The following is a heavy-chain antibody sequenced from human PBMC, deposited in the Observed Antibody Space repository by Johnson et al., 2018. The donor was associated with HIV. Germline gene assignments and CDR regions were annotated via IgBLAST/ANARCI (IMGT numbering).Heavy chain of an antibody. Sequence: VQLVESGGGVVQPGRSLRLSCAASGFTFSSYAMHWVRQAPGKGLEWVANIQQDGSEKYYVDSVKGRFTISRDNAKNSLYLQMNSLRAEDTAVNYCAKDGGYSGYADVFDIWGQGTMVTVSS. V-gene: IGHV3-7*05. CDR3: AKDGGYSGYADVFDI. D-gene: IGHD5-12*01. CDR2: IQQDGSEK. CDR1: GFTFSSYA. J-gene: IGHJ3*02.